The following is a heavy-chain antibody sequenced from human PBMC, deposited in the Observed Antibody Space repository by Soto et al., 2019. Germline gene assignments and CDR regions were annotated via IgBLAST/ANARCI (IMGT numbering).Heavy chain of an antibody. D-gene: IGHD3-22*01. CDR3: ASSVANYYDSSGYYSIDY. J-gene: IGHJ4*02. CDR2: IYYSGST. CDR1: GGSISSGGYY. V-gene: IGHV4-31*03. Sequence: PSETLSLTCTVSGGSISSGGYYWSWIRQHPGKGMEWIGYIYYSGSTYYNPSLKSRVTISVDTSKNQFSLKLSSVTAADTAVYYFASSVANYYDSSGYYSIDYWGQGTLVTVSS.